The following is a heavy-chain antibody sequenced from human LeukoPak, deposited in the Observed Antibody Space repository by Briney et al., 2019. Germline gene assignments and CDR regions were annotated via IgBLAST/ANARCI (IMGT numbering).Heavy chain of an antibody. CDR3: ARDSGPWGVFDP. D-gene: IGHD3-10*01. CDR1: GGAIHSYY. V-gene: IGHV4-59*01. CDR2: IYFVGSA. J-gene: IGHJ5*02. Sequence: SETLSLTCSVSGGAIHSYYWSWIWQPPGKGLEWIGYIYFVGSANYNPSLKSRVTISIDMSNNHFSLTLKSVTAADKAVYYCARDSGPWGVFDPWGQGTLVTVSS.